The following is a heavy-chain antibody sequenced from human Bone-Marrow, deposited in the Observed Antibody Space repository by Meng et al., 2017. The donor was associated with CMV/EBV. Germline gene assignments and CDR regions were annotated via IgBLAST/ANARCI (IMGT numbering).Heavy chain of an antibody. Sequence: SVKVSCKASGGTFSSYTISWVRQAPGQGLEWMGRIIPILGIANYAQKFQGRVTMTRDTSISTAYMELSRLRSDDTAVYYCARGPLVRILYHNHHYPFDYWGQGTLVTVSS. D-gene: IGHD2-8*01. CDR3: ARGPLVRILYHNHHYPFDY. J-gene: IGHJ4*02. CDR2: IIPILGIA. V-gene: IGHV1-69*02. CDR1: GGTFSSYT.